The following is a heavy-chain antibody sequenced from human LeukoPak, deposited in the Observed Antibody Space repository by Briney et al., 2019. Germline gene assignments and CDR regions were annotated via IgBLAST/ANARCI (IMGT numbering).Heavy chain of an antibody. CDR2: INPNSGGT. J-gene: IGHJ4*02. CDR1: GYTFTGYY. D-gene: IGHD3-22*01. V-gene: IGHV1-2*02. CDR3: ARATSGYYDYFDY. Sequence: ASVKVSCKASGYTFTGYYMHWVRQAPGQGLEWMGWINPNSGGTNYAQKFQGRVTMTRGTSISTAYMELSRLRSDDTAVYYCARATSGYYDYFDYWGQGTLVTVSS.